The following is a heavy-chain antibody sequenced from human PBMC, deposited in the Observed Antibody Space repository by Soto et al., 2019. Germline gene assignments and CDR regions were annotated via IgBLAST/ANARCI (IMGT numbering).Heavy chain of an antibody. J-gene: IGHJ4*02. D-gene: IGHD3-22*01. CDR1: GGSISSSSYY. Sequence: QLQLQESGPGLVKPSETLSLTCTVSGGSISSSSYYWGWIRQPPGKGLEWIGSIYYSGSTYYNPSLNGRVTISIDTSKNQFSLKLSSVTAAEKAVYDCTSQSPPPYYYDSSRPDYWGQGTLVTVFS. CDR3: TSQSPPPYYYDSSRPDY. CDR2: IYYSGST. V-gene: IGHV4-39*01.